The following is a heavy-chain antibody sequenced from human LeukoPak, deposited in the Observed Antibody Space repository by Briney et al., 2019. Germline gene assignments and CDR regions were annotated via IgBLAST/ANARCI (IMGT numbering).Heavy chain of an antibody. V-gene: IGHV4-4*07. CDR2: IYTSGST. D-gene: IGHD3-10*01. J-gene: IGHJ4*02. CDR1: GGSISSYY. Sequence: SETLSLTCTVSGGSISSYYWSWIRQPAGKGLEWIGRIYTSGSTNYNPSLKSRVTMSVDTSKNQFSLKLSSVTAANTAVYYCARDLYYYGSGSYHYFDYWGQGTLVTVSS. CDR3: ARDLYYYGSGSYHYFDY.